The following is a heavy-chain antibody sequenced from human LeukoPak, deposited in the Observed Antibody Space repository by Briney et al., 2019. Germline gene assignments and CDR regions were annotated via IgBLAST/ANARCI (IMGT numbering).Heavy chain of an antibody. CDR2: INHSGST. J-gene: IGHJ3*02. Sequence: SETLSLTCAVYGGSFSGYYWSWIRQPPGKGLEWIGEINHSGSTNYNPSLKSRVTISVDTSKNQFSLKLSSVTAADTAVYYCASQGVYYDILTGYYNQGAFDIWGQGAMVTVSS. CDR1: GGSFSGYY. D-gene: IGHD3-9*01. CDR3: ASQGVYYDILTGYYNQGAFDI. V-gene: IGHV4-34*01.